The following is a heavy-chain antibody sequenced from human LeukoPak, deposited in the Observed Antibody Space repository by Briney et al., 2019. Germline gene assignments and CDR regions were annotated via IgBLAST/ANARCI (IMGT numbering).Heavy chain of an antibody. CDR1: GGSISSYY. V-gene: IGHV4-59*01. CDR2: IYYSGST. D-gene: IGHD3-9*01. Sequence: SETLSLTCTVSGGSISSYYWSWIRQPPGKGLEWIGYIYYSGSTNYNPSLKSRVTISVDTSKNQFSLKLSSVTAADTAVYYCASSYYDILTGYYGLDYWGQGTLVTVSS. CDR3: ASSYYDILTGYYGLDY. J-gene: IGHJ4*02.